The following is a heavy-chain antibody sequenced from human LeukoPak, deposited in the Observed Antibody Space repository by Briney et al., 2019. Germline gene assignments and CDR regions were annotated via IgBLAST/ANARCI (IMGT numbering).Heavy chain of an antibody. J-gene: IGHJ4*01. Sequence: PSETLSLTCTVSGGSISSSSYYWSWIRQPPGKGLEWIASIYYSGSTYYNPSLKSRVTISVDTSKNQFSLKLSSVAAADTAVYYCARSPRYYDSSGYYILFDYWGQENRVTVSS. CDR1: GGSISSSSYY. CDR3: ARSPRYYDSSGYYILFDY. D-gene: IGHD3-22*01. CDR2: IYYSGST. V-gene: IGHV4-39*07.